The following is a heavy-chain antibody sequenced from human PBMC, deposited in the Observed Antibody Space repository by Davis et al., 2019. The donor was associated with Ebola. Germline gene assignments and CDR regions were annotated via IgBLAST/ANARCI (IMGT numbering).Heavy chain of an antibody. V-gene: IGHV3-15*07. CDR1: GFTFSNAW. CDR3: TTGWEVVRGVIVLSYYYGMDV. CDR2: IKSKTDGGTT. J-gene: IGHJ6*02. D-gene: IGHD3-10*01. Sequence: GESLKISCAASGFTFSNAWMNWVRQAPGKGLEWVGRIKSKTDGGTTDYAAPVKGRFTISRDDSKNTLYLQMNSLKTEDTAVYYCTTGWEVVRGVIVLSYYYGMDVWGQGTTVTVSS.